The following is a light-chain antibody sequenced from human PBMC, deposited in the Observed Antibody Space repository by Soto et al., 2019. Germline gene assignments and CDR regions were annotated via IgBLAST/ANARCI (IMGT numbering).Light chain of an antibody. CDR1: SSDVGGYNY. J-gene: IGLJ2*01. Sequence: QSALTQPASVSGSPGQSITISCTGTSSDVGGYNYVSWYQQHPGKAPKLMIYEVSNRPSGVSNRFSGSKSGNTASLTISGPQAEDEADYYCSSYTSSSTRVVFGGGTKL. V-gene: IGLV2-14*01. CDR3: SSYTSSSTRVV. CDR2: EVS.